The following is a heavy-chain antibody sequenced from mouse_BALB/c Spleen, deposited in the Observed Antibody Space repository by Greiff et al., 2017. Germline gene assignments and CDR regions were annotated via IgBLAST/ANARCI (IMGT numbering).Heavy chain of an antibody. J-gene: IGHJ1*01. D-gene: IGHD2-10*02. Sequence: VMLVESGAELVRPGTSVKVSCKASGYAFTNYLIEWVKQRPGQGLEWIGVINPGSGGTNYNEKFKGKATLTADKSSSTAYMQLSSLTSDDSAVYFCARSYGNYPGRYFDVWGAGTTVTVSS. V-gene: IGHV1-54*01. CDR3: ARSYGNYPGRYFDV. CDR2: INPGSGGT. CDR1: GYAFTNYL.